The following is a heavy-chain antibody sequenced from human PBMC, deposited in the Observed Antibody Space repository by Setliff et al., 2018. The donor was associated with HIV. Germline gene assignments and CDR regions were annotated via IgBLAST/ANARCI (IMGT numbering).Heavy chain of an antibody. J-gene: IGHJ6*03. D-gene: IGHD4-17*01. Sequence: GASSKVSCKASGYIFSTYGISWVRQAPGQGLEWMGWIGASNGNTHYAQKVQGRVTLTTDTSTNTAYMELRSLRSDDAAVYYCAKTTPQPHYYYYVDVWGKGTTVTAP. CDR1: GYIFSTYG. CDR3: AKTTPQPHYYYYVDV. CDR2: IGASNGNT. V-gene: IGHV1-18*01.